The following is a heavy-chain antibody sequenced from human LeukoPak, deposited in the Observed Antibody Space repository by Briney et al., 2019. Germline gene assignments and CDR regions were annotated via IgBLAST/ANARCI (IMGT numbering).Heavy chain of an antibody. J-gene: IGHJ6*03. CDR2: IGYSGSDT. CDR1: GFTLSSYE. V-gene: IGHV3-23*01. D-gene: IGHD4-17*01. CDR3: AREGGDYGDYWEDYYYYMDV. Sequence: GGSLRLSCIVSGFTLSSYEMTWFRQAPGKGLEWVSSIGYSGSDTHYADSVKGRFTISRDNSKNTLYLQMNSLRAEDTAVYYCAREGGDYGDYWEDYYYYMDVWGKGTTVTVSS.